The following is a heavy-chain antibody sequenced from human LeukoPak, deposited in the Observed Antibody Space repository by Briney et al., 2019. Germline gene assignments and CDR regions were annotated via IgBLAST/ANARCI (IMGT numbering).Heavy chain of an antibody. CDR2: INHSGST. Sequence: SETLSLTCAVYDGSFSGYYWSWIRQPPGKGLEWIGEINHSGSTNYNPSLKSRVTISVDTSKDQFSLKLSSVTAADTAVYYCASGGSSSWSSYWGQGTLVTVSS. CDR3: ASGGSSSWSSY. J-gene: IGHJ4*02. CDR1: DGSFSGYY. V-gene: IGHV4-34*01. D-gene: IGHD6-13*01.